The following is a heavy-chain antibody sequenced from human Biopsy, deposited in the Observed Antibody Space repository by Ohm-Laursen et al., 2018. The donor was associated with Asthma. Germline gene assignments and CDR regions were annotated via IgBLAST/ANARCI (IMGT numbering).Heavy chain of an antibody. CDR1: GGYLTGHY. D-gene: IGHD3-22*01. CDR2: IDQSGYT. J-gene: IGHJ4*02. V-gene: IGHV4-34*01. CDR3: ARGDSSNWSHYYFDY. Sequence: GTLSLTCTVYGGYLTGHYWNWIRQPPGKGLEWIGEIDQSGYTNYNPSLDSRVTISVDKSENLFSLKLTSVTAEDTAVYYCARGDSSNWSHYYFDYWGQGTLVTVSS.